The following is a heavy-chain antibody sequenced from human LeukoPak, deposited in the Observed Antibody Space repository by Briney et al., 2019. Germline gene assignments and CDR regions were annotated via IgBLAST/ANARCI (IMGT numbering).Heavy chain of an antibody. CDR1: GFTFSSYV. CDR2: ISYDGSNK. Sequence: GGSLRLSCAASGFTFSSYVMHRVRQAPGKGLEWVAVISYDGSNKFYADSVKGRFTISRDNSKNTLYLQMNSLRDEDTAVYYCANAQPRQPPHDWGQGTLVTVSS. V-gene: IGHV3-30*18. J-gene: IGHJ4*02. D-gene: IGHD1-14*01. CDR3: ANAQPRQPPHD.